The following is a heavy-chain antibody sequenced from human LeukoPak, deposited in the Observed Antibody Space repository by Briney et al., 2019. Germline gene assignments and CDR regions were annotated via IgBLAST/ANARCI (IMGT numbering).Heavy chain of an antibody. Sequence: SQTLSPTCAVSGGSISSGGYSWSWLRQPPGKGLEWIGYIYHSGSTYYNPSLKSRVTISVDRSKNQFSLKLSSVTAADTAVYYCARDAVVTAMGFDYWGQGTLVTVSS. J-gene: IGHJ4*02. D-gene: IGHD2-21*02. CDR1: GGSISSGGYS. CDR3: ARDAVVTAMGFDY. CDR2: IYHSGST. V-gene: IGHV4-30-2*01.